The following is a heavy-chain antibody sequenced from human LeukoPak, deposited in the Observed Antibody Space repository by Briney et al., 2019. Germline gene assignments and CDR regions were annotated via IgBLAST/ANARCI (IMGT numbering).Heavy chain of an antibody. CDR3: AKDWSGYDWVCDY. J-gene: IGHJ4*02. Sequence: GGSLSLSCAASGFTFSSYAMSWVRQAPGKGLEWVSAISGSGGSTYYADSVKGRFTISRDNSKNTLYLQMNSLRAEDTAVYYCAKDWSGYDWVCDYWGQGTLVTVSS. D-gene: IGHD5-12*01. CDR2: ISGSGGST. V-gene: IGHV3-23*01. CDR1: GFTFSSYA.